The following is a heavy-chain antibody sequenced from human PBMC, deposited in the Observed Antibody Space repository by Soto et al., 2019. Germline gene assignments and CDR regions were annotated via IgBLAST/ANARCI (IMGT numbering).Heavy chain of an antibody. CDR3: TKGAWLDY. J-gene: IGHJ4*02. CDR1: GFSFNTFD. D-gene: IGHD5-12*01. Sequence: PRLSCAASGFSFNTFDMSWVRQAPGKGLEWVSVILGRDDTTYYADSVKGRFTISRDTFKNTLHLQMNSLRVEDTALYFCTKGAWLDYWGQGTLVTVSS. CDR2: ILGRDDTT. V-gene: IGHV3-23*01.